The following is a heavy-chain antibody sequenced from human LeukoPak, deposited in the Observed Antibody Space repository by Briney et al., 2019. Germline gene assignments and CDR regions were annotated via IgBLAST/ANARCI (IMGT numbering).Heavy chain of an antibody. V-gene: IGHV3-53*01. D-gene: IGHD5-18*01. J-gene: IGHJ4*02. Sequence: GGSLRLSCAASGFTVSSNYMSWVRQAPGKGLEWVSVIYSGGATYYTDSVKGRFTISRDNSKNTLYLQMNSLRAEDTAVYYCARVPARPETAVGYYFDYWGQGTLVTVSS. CDR3: ARVPARPETAVGYYFDY. CDR1: GFTVSSNY. CDR2: IYSGGAT.